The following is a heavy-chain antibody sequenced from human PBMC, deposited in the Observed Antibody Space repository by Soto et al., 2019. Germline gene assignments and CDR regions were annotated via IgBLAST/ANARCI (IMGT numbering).Heavy chain of an antibody. J-gene: IGHJ6*02. CDR2: IYYGGST. CDR1: GGSISSGGYY. D-gene: IGHD1-26*01. CDR3: ARDQWEPGPGMDV. V-gene: IGHV4-31*03. Sequence: SETLSLTCTVSGGSISSGGYYWSWIRQHPGKGLEWIGYIYYGGSTYYNPSLKSRVTISVDTSKNQFSLKLSSVTAADTAVYYCARDQWEPGPGMDVWGQGTTVTVSS.